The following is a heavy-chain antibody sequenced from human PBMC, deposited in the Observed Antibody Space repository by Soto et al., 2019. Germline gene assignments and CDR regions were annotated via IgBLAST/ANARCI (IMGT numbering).Heavy chain of an antibody. V-gene: IGHV1-18*01. CDR1: GYTFTSYG. CDR3: AREGVTIFGVVIDSLFDY. J-gene: IGHJ4*02. CDR2: ISAYNGNT. Sequence: GASVKVSCKASGYTFTSYGISWVRQAPGQGLEWMGWISAYNGNTNYAQKLQGRVTMTTDTSTSTADMELRSLRSDDTAVYYCAREGVTIFGVVIDSLFDYWGQGTLVTVSS. D-gene: IGHD3-3*01.